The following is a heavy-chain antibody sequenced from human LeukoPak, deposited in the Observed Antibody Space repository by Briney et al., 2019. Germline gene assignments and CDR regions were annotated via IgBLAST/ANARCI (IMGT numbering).Heavy chain of an antibody. CDR3: ARARGGLLVQGFDH. CDR1: GGSISSYY. Sequence: SETLSLTCTVSGGSISSYYWSWIRQPPGKGLEWIGDIYYTGSTNYNPSLKSRVTISVDTSKNQFSLKLSSVTAADTAMYYCARARGGLLVQGFDHWGQGSLVTVSS. D-gene: IGHD3-10*01. J-gene: IGHJ4*02. V-gene: IGHV4-59*01. CDR2: IYYTGST.